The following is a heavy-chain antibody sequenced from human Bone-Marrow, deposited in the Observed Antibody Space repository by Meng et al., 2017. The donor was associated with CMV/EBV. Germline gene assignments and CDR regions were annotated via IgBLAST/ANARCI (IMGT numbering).Heavy chain of an antibody. Sequence: ASVKVSCKASGYTFTSYDINWVRQATGQGLEWMGWMNPNNGNTGYAQKFQGRVTMTRNTSISTAYMELSSLRSEDTAVYYCARLYSNYYYYYYYGMDVWGQGTTVTVYS. V-gene: IGHV1-8*01. J-gene: IGHJ6*01. CDR3: ARLYSNYYYYYYYGMDV. CDR1: GYTFTSYD. D-gene: IGHD4-11*01. CDR2: MNPNNGNT.